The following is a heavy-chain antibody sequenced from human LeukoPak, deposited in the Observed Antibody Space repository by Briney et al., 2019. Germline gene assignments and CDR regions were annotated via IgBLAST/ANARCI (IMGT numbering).Heavy chain of an antibody. CDR2: IGSGGST. CDR1: GVTISSQA. CDR3: AKRGTAGSWNPEDY. V-gene: IGHV3-23*01. J-gene: IGHJ4*02. Sequence: GGSLRLSCVASGVTISSQAMSRVRQAAGKGLEWVSTIGSGGSTYYADTVKGRFTISRDNSKNTLSLQMNSLRAEDTAVYYCAKRGTAGSWNPEDYWGQGTLVTVSS. D-gene: IGHD1-1*01.